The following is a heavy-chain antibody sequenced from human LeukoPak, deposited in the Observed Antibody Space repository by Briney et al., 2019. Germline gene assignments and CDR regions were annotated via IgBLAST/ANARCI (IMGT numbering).Heavy chain of an antibody. D-gene: IGHD3-22*01. V-gene: IGHV4-30-2*01. CDR3: ASLNYYDSSGYYYLDY. Sequence: SETLSLTCTVSGGSISSGGYYWSWIRQPPGKALEWIGYISHSGTPYYTPSLKSRVTISVDRSKNQFSLRLTSVTAADTAVYYCASLNYYDSSGYYYLDYWGQGTLVTVSS. CDR2: ISHSGTP. J-gene: IGHJ4*02. CDR1: GGSISSGGYY.